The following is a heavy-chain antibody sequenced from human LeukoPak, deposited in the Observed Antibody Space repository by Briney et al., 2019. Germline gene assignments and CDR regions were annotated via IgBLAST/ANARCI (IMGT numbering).Heavy chain of an antibody. D-gene: IGHD3-22*01. J-gene: IGHJ6*02. Sequence: PGGSLRLSCVVSGFTFSSYWMHWVRQAPGKGLEWVAVISYDGSNKYYADSVKGRFTISRDNSKNTLYLQMNSLRAEGTAVYYCARDMGYYDSSGYYYVTYYYYGMDVWGQGTTVTVSS. V-gene: IGHV3-30*05. CDR2: ISYDGSNK. CDR3: ARDMGYYDSSGYYYVTYYYYGMDV. CDR1: GFTFSSYW.